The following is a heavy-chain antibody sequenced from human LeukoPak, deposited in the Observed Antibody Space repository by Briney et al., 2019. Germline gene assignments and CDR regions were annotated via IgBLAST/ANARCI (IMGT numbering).Heavy chain of an antibody. J-gene: IGHJ4*02. CDR2: IHYSETT. V-gene: IGHV4-39*02. CDR3: ARGPTYQPIDF. D-gene: IGHD2-2*01. Sequence: SETLSLTCTVSGSSISSSNYYWGWIRQPPGKGLEWIASIHYSETTYYNPSLKSRVTISVDTSKNHFSLKLSSVTAADTAMYYCARGPTYQPIDFWGQGTLVTVSS. CDR1: GSSISSSNYY.